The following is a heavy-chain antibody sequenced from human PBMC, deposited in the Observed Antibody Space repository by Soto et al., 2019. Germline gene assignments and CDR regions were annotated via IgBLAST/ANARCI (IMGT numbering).Heavy chain of an antibody. D-gene: IGHD6-19*01. J-gene: IGHJ6*02. CDR1: GYSFTSYW. Sequence: PGESLKISCKGSGYSFTSYWIGWVRQMPGKGLEWMGIIYPGDSDTRYSPSFQGQVTISVDKSISIAYLQWSSLKASDTGMYYCARHNPIAVAGTPGYYYYGMDVWGQGTTVTVSS. CDR2: IYPGDSDT. CDR3: ARHNPIAVAGTPGYYYYGMDV. V-gene: IGHV5-51*01.